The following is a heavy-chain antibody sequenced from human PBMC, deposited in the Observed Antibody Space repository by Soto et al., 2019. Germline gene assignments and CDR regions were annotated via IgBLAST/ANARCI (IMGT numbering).Heavy chain of an antibody. Sequence: EVQLVESGGGLVQPGRSLRLSCAASGFTFGDYGMHWVRQAPGKGLEWVSGISWNSGSIGYADSVKGRFTISKDIAKNSLDLQMNSLKPEDTALYLCAKGGLAQQDGYYYRDVWGKGTTVTVSS. CDR1: GFTFGDYG. D-gene: IGHD2-2*01. J-gene: IGHJ6*03. CDR2: ISWNSGSI. CDR3: AKGGLAQQDGYYYRDV. V-gene: IGHV3-9*01.